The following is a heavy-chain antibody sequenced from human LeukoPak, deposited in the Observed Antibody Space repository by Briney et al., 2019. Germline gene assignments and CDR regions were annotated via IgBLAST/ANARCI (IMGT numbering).Heavy chain of an antibody. Sequence: ASVKVSCKASGYTFTGYYIHWVRQAPGQGLEWMGWINPNSGGTNYAQKFQGRVTMTRDTSISTAYMELSRLRSDDTAVYYCARDDTSWDYFDYWGQGTLVTVSS. V-gene: IGHV1-2*02. CDR3: ARDDTSWDYFDY. J-gene: IGHJ4*02. CDR1: GYTFTGYY. CDR2: INPNSGGT. D-gene: IGHD2-2*01.